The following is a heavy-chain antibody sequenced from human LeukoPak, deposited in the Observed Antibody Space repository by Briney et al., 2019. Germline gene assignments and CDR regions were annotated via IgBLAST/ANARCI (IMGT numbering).Heavy chain of an antibody. J-gene: IGHJ6*02. D-gene: IGHD1-1*01. CDR3: ATEHNQKLDRATYYYYGMDV. V-gene: IGHV1-24*01. CDR2: FDPEDGET. CDR1: GYILTELS. Sequence: ASVKVSCKVSGYILTELSMHWVRKAPGKGLEWMGGFDPEDGETIYAQKFQGRVTMTEDTSTDTAYMELSSLRSEDTAVYYCATEHNQKLDRATYYYYGMDVWGQGTTVTVSS.